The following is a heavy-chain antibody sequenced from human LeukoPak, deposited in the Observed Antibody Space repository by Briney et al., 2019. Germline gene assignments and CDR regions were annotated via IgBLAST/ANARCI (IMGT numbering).Heavy chain of an antibody. V-gene: IGHV3-74*01. CDR3: ARDGYSFGHDFDY. CDR1: GFTXSSYW. Sequence: LRLSCXASGFTXSSYWMHWVRHTPGKGLVWVSRIKGDGSSTIYADSVKGRFTISRDNAKNTLYLQMNSLRAEDTAVYYCARDGYSFGHDFDYWGQGTLVTVSS. J-gene: IGHJ4*02. D-gene: IGHD5-18*01. CDR2: IKGDGSST.